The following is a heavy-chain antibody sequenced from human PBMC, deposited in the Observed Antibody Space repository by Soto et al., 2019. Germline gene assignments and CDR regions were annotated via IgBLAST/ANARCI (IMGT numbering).Heavy chain of an antibody. J-gene: IGHJ4*02. D-gene: IGHD3-22*01. V-gene: IGHV1-18*01. CDR1: GYTFTSYG. Sequence: AASVKVSCKASGYTFTSYGISWVRQAPGQGLEWMGWISAYNGNTNYAQKLQGRVTMTTDTSTSTAYMELRSLRSDDTAVYYCARYYYDSSGYYYGDDYWGQGTLVTVSS. CDR3: ARYYYDSSGYYYGDDY. CDR2: ISAYNGNT.